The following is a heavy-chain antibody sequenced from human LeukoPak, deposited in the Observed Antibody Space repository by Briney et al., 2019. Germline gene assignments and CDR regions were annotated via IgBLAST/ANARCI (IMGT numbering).Heavy chain of an antibody. V-gene: IGHV3-7*01. D-gene: IGHD3-16*02. CDR2: IKQDGSEK. J-gene: IGHJ4*02. Sequence: GGSLRLSCAASGFTFSSYWMSWVSQAPGKGLEWVANIKQDGSEKYYVDSVKGRFTISRDNAKNSLYLQMNSLRAEDTAVYYCARVMITFGGVIVLFDYWGQGTLVTVSS. CDR3: ARVMITFGGVIVLFDY. CDR1: GFTFSSYW.